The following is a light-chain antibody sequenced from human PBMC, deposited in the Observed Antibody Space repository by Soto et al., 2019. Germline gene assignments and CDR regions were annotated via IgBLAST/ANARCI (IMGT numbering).Light chain of an antibody. CDR2: EVS. CDR3: SSYTRSGTTNV. Sequence: QSALTQPASVSGSPGQSITISCTGTSSDVGGYNYVSWYQQHPGKAPKLMIYEVSNRPSRVSNRFSGSKSGNTASLTISGLQAEDEADYYYSSYTRSGTTNVFGTGTKLTVL. J-gene: IGLJ1*01. V-gene: IGLV2-14*01. CDR1: SSDVGGYNY.